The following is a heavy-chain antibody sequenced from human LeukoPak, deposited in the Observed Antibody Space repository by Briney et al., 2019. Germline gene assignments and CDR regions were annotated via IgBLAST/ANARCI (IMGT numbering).Heavy chain of an antibody. CDR3: AKGEYAVTSYFDY. D-gene: IGHD2-2*01. CDR2: ISYDGSNK. V-gene: IGHV3-30*18. CDR1: GFTFSSYA. J-gene: IGHJ4*02. Sequence: GGSLRLSCAASGFTFSSYAMSWVRQAPGKGLEWVAVISYDGSNKYYADSVKGRFTISRDNSKNTLYLQMNSLRAEDTAVYYCAKGEYAVTSYFDYWGQGTLVTVSS.